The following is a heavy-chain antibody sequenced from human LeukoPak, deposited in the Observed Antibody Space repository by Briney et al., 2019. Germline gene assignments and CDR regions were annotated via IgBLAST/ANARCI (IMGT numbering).Heavy chain of an antibody. CDR3: AKLPSY. CDR1: GFTVSSHY. Sequence: GGSLGLSCAASGFTVSSHYMTWVRQAPGKGLEWVSVIYSDGSTYYADSVKGRFTISRDNSKNTLYLQMNSLRAEDTAVYYCAKLPSYWGQGTLVTVPS. V-gene: IGHV3-66*02. J-gene: IGHJ4*02. CDR2: IYSDGST. D-gene: IGHD1-26*01.